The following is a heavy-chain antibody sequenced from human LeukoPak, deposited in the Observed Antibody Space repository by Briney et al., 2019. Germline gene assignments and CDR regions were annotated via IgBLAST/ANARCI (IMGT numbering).Heavy chain of an antibody. J-gene: IGHJ4*02. V-gene: IGHV4-30-4*08. D-gene: IGHD4-11*01. CDR1: GVSISSSTYS. CDR2: NLYSGNT. CDR3: ARDPYSQRIFDY. Sequence: PSETLSLTCTVSGVSISSSTYSWDWIRQPPGKGLEWIGYNLYSGNTYYNPSLKSRVTISLDTSKNQFSLNLSSVTAADTAVYFCARDPYSQRIFDYWGQGILVTVSS.